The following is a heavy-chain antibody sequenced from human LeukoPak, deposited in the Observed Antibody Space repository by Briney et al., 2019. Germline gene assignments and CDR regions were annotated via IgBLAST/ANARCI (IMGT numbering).Heavy chain of an antibody. CDR2: IYHSGST. Sequence: PSETLSLTCTVSGYSISSGYYWGWIRQPPGKGLEWIGSIYHSGSTYYNPSLKSRVTISVDTSKNQFSLKLSSVTAADTAVYYCARAEKLGAVRKTYYYDSSDLFAFDIWGQGTMVTVSS. J-gene: IGHJ3*02. D-gene: IGHD3-22*01. CDR1: GYSISSGYY. CDR3: ARAEKLGAVRKTYYYDSSDLFAFDI. V-gene: IGHV4-38-2*02.